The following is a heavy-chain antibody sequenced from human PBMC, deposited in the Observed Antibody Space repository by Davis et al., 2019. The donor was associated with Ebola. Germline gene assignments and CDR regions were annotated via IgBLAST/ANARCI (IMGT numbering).Heavy chain of an antibody. J-gene: IGHJ6*02. D-gene: IGHD2-15*01. CDR1: GGSISSSSYY. CDR3: ARALGGGYCSGGSCYSSLSDYYYYGMDV. Sequence: SETLSLTCTVSGGSISSSSYYWGWIRQPPGKGLEWIGSIYYSWGTNYNPSLKSRVTISVDTSKNQFSLKLSSVTAADTAVYYCARALGGGYCSGGSCYSSLSDYYYYGMDVWGQGTTVTVSS. V-gene: IGHV4-39*07. CDR2: IYYSWGT.